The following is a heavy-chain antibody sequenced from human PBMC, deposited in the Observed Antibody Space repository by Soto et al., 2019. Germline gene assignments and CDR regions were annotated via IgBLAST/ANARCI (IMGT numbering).Heavy chain of an antibody. V-gene: IGHV1-2*02. CDR2: INPNSVGT. D-gene: IGHD3-10*01. CDR3: AREPMVRAAHGFDI. J-gene: IGHJ3*02. Sequence: ASVTVSCKASGYTFTGHYMHWVRQAPGQGLEWMGWINPNSVGTNYAQKFQGRVTMTRDTSINTAYMELSRLRSDDTAVYYCAREPMVRAAHGFDIWGQGTMVTVSS. CDR1: GYTFTGHY.